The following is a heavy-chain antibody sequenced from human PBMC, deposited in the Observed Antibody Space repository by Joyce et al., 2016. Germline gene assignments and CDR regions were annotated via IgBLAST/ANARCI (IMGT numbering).Heavy chain of an antibody. Sequence: EVQLVESGGGLVQLGGSLRLSCAASGFTFSGNSMSWLRQAPGGGIEWVANIKQDGSEVYYLDSVKGRFTVSRDNAKSLVHLQMVSLRVEDTALYYCARGKAFDVWGQGTMVTVSS. J-gene: IGHJ3*01. CDR3: ARGKAFDV. CDR1: GFTFSGNS. V-gene: IGHV3-7*01. CDR2: IKQDGSEV.